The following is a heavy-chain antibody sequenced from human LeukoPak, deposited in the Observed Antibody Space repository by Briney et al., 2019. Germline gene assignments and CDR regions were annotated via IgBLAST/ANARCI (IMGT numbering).Heavy chain of an antibody. CDR3: AKDHFDLGGDPHFDY. J-gene: IGHJ4*02. CDR2: ISYDGSNK. CDR1: GFTFSSSA. V-gene: IGHV3-30*18. D-gene: IGHD2-21*02. Sequence: GGSLRLSCAASGFTFSSSAMSWVRQAPGKGLEWVAVISYDGSNKYYADSVKGRFTISRDNSKNTLYLQMNSLRAEDTAVYYCAKDHFDLGGDPHFDYWGQGTLVTVSS.